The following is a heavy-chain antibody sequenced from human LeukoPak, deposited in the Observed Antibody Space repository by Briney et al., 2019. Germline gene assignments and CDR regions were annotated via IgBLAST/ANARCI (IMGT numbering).Heavy chain of an antibody. D-gene: IGHD6-13*01. CDR3: AKDLIAATGKGPYFDY. CDR1: GFTFSSYA. Sequence: GSLRLSCAASGFTFSSYAMSWVRQAPGKGLEWVSAISGSGGSTCYADSVKGRFTISRDSSKNTLYLQMNSLRAEDTAVYYCAKDLIAATGKGPYFDYWGQGTLVTVSS. CDR2: ISGSGGST. V-gene: IGHV3-23*01. J-gene: IGHJ4*02.